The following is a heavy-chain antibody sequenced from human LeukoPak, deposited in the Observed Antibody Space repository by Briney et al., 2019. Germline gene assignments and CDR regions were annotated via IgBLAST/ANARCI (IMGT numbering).Heavy chain of an antibody. CDR3: ASLTIRDFWSGYYNWFDP. V-gene: IGHV1-69*13. D-gene: IGHD3-3*01. CDR2: IIPIFGTA. Sequence: ASVKVSCKASGGTFSSYAISWVRQAPGQGLEWMGGIIPIFGTANYAQKFQGRVTITADESTSTAYMELSSLRSEDTAVYYCASLTIRDFWSGYYNWFDPWGQGTLVTVSS. J-gene: IGHJ5*02. CDR1: GGTFSSYA.